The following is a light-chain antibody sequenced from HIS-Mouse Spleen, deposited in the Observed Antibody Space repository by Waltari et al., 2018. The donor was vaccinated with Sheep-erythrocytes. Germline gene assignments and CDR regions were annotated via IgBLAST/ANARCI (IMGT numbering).Light chain of an antibody. CDR3: LQDYNYPWT. Sequence: AIQMTQSPSSLSASIGDRVTITCRASQGIRNDLGWYQQKPGKAPKLLIYAASSLQSGVPSRFSDSGSGTDFTLTISSLQPEDFATYYCLQDYNYPWTFGQGTKVEIK. V-gene: IGKV1-6*01. J-gene: IGKJ1*01. CDR2: AAS. CDR1: QGIRND.